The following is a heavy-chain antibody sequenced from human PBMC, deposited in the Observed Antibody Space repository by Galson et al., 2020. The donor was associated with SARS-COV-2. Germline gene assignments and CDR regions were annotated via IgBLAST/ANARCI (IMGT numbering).Heavy chain of an antibody. CDR1: GYTFTGYY. CDR2: INPNSGGT. Sequence: ASVKVSCQASGYTFTGYYMHWVRQATGQGLEWMGWINPNSGGTNYAQKVQGRVTMTRDTSIRTAYMELSRLRSDDTAVYYCARAGLGYSSGWFGLGYWGQGTLVTGSS. CDR3: ARAGLGYSSGWFGLGY. J-gene: IGHJ4*02. D-gene: IGHD6-19*01. V-gene: IGHV1-2*02.